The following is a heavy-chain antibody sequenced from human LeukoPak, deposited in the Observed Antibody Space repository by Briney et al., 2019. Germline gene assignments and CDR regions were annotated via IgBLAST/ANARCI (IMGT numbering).Heavy chain of an antibody. CDR3: ARGGIYGSGSYPLDY. D-gene: IGHD3-10*01. Sequence: SETLSLTCAVYGGSFSGYYWSWIRQPPGKGLEWIGEINHSGSTNYNPSLKSRVTISVETSKNQFSLKLSSVTAADTAVYYCARGGIYGSGSYPLDYWGQGTLVTVSS. CDR1: GGSFSGYY. CDR2: INHSGST. J-gene: IGHJ4*02. V-gene: IGHV4-34*01.